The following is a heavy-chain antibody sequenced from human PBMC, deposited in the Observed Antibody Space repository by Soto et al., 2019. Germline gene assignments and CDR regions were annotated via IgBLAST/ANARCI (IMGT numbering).Heavy chain of an antibody. Sequence: TGGSLRLSCAASGFTFSSYWMHWVRQAPGKGLVWVSRINSDGSSTSYADSVKGRFTISRDNAKNTLYLQMNSLRAEDTAVYYCAREDSSGYYFNWFDPWGQGTLVTVSS. CDR3: AREDSSGYYFNWFDP. J-gene: IGHJ5*02. CDR2: INSDGSST. D-gene: IGHD3-22*01. V-gene: IGHV3-74*01. CDR1: GFTFSSYW.